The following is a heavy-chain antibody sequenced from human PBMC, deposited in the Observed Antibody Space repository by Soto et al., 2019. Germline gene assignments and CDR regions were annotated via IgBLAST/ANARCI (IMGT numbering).Heavy chain of an antibody. CDR3: ARDAPIVVVTARGAFDI. CDR2: ISASYST. Sequence: EGQLLESGGGLVQPGGSLRVSCAASGFTFSTYAMSWVRQAPGKGLEWVSAISASYSTYYADSVKGRFTISRDNSKNTLYLQMNSLRAEDTAVYYCARDAPIVVVTARGAFDIWGQGTMVTVSS. CDR1: GFTFSTYA. D-gene: IGHD2-21*02. V-gene: IGHV3-23*01. J-gene: IGHJ3*02.